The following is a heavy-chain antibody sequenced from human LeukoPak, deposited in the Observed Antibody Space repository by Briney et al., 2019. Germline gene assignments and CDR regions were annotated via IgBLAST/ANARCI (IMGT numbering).Heavy chain of an antibody. CDR2: IRSKAYGGTT. V-gene: IGHV3-49*04. D-gene: IGHD6-13*01. CDR1: GGSISSYY. CDR3: TRNIAAAGPGDY. J-gene: IGHJ4*02. Sequence: LSLTCTVSGGSISSYYWSWVRQAPGKGLEWVGFIRSKAYGGTTEYAASVKGRFTISRDDSKSIAYLQMNSLKTEDTAVYYCTRNIAAAGPGDYWGQGTLVTVSS.